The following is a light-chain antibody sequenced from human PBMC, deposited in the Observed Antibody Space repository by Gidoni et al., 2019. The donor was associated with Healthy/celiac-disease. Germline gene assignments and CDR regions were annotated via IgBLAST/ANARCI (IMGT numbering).Light chain of an antibody. J-gene: IGKJ1*01. CDR3: MQRIEFPWT. V-gene: IGKV2-40*01. CDR2: TLS. CDR1: QSLLDSDDGNTD. Sequence: DIVMTQTPLSLPVTPGEPASISCRSSQSLLDSDDGNTDLDWYLQKPGQSPQLLISTLSHRASGVPDRLSGSGSGTDFTLKISRVEAEDVGVYYCMQRIEFPWTFGQGTKVEIK.